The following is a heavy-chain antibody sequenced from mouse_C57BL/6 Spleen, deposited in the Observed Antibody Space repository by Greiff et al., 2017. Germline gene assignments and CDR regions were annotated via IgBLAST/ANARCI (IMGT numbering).Heavy chain of an antibody. J-gene: IGHJ2*01. V-gene: IGHV3-6*01. CDR3: ATASFYFDY. Sequence: EVQLQQSGPGLVKPSQSLSLTCSVTGYSITSGYYWNWIRQFPGNKLEWMGYISYDGSNNYNPSLKNRISITRDTSKNQFFLKLNSVTTEDTATYYCATASFYFDYWGQGTTLTVSS. D-gene: IGHD6-1*01. CDR1: GYSITSGYY. CDR2: ISYDGSN.